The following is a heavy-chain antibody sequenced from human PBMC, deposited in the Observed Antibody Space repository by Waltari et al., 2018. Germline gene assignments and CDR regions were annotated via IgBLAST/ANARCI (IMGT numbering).Heavy chain of an antibody. CDR3: ARDGYCSGGSCYSPFDY. J-gene: IGHJ4*02. D-gene: IGHD2-15*01. CDR2: IIPILGIA. CDR1: GGTFSSYA. V-gene: IGHV1-69*10. Sequence: QVQLVQSGAEVKKPGSSVKVSCKASGGTFSSYAISWVRQAPGQGLEWMGGIIPILGIANYAKKFQGRVTITADKSTSTAYMELSSLRSEDTAVYYCARDGYCSGGSCYSPFDYWGQGTLVTVSS.